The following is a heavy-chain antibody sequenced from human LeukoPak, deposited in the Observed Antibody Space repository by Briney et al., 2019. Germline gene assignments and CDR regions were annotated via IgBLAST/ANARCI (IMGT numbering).Heavy chain of an antibody. CDR1: GFGFSRYW. J-gene: IGHJ4*02. Sequence: GGSLRLSCAASGFGFSRYWMSWVRQAPGKGLEFVADIKPDGSEVYYVDSVKGRFAISRDNAKSSLYLQMSSLSPEDTAVYYCARDRILEVVTATHFDYWGQGTLVTVSS. CDR3: ARDRILEVVTATHFDY. D-gene: IGHD2-15*01. CDR2: IKPDGSEV. V-gene: IGHV3-7*04.